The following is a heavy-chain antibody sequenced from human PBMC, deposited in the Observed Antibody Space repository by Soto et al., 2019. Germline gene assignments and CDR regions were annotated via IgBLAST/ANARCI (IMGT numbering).Heavy chain of an antibody. J-gene: IGHJ6*02. CDR1: GGSFSGYY. CDR3: ARGRSYDILTGSQYYYGMDV. V-gene: IGHV4-34*01. Sequence: SETLSLTCAVYGGSFSGYYWSWIRQPPGKGLEWIGEINHSGSTNYNPSLKSRVTISVDTSKNHFSLKLSSVTAADTAVYYCARGRSYDILTGSQYYYGMDVWGQGTTV. CDR2: INHSGST. D-gene: IGHD3-9*01.